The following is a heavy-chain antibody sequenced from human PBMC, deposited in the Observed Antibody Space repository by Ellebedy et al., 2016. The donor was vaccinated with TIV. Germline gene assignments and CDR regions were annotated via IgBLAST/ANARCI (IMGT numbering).Heavy chain of an antibody. V-gene: IGHV1-69*04. CDR2: IIPILGIA. J-gene: IGHJ6*02. Sequence: AASVKVSCKASGGTFSSYAISWVRQAPGQGLEWMGRIIPILGIANYAQKFQGRVTMTRNTSISTAYMELSSLRSEDTAVYYCARDSDGYCSSTSCPGYGMDVWGQGTTVTVSS. D-gene: IGHD2-2*03. CDR3: ARDSDGYCSSTSCPGYGMDV. CDR1: GGTFSSYA.